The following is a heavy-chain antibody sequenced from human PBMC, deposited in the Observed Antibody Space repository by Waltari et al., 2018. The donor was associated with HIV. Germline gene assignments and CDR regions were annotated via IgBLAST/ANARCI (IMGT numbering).Heavy chain of an antibody. CDR2: IWYDGTNK. J-gene: IGHJ6*02. CDR1: GFTFSSYG. Sequence: QVQLVESGGGAVQPGRSLRLSCAASGFTFSSYGMHWVRQAPGKGLEWVAVIWYDGTNKYYADSVKGRFTISRDNSKNTLYLQMNSLRAEDTAVYYCARDRSEGGGYYYYGLDVWGQGTTVTVSS. D-gene: IGHD2-15*01. V-gene: IGHV3-33*01. CDR3: ARDRSEGGGYYYYGLDV.